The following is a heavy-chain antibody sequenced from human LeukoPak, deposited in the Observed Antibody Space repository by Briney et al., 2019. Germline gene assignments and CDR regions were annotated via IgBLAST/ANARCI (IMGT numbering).Heavy chain of an antibody. CDR2: INLNGGRT. J-gene: IGHJ4*02. CDR3: ARAVSNSGWYGSVDY. Sequence: GGSLRLSCAASGFTFYDYGMRWVRQAPGKGLEWVSGINLNGGRTGYAESVKGRFTISRDSAKNSLYLQMNTLRAEDTALYYCARAVSNSGWYGSVDYWGQGTLVTVSS. CDR1: GFTFYDYG. D-gene: IGHD6-19*01. V-gene: IGHV3-20*04.